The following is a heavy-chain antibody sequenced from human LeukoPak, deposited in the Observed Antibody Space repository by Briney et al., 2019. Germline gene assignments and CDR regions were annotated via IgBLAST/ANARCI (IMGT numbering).Heavy chain of an antibody. J-gene: IGHJ6*03. CDR1: GLTVSSNC. CDR2: IYSGGNT. D-gene: IGHD3-3*01. V-gene: IGHV3-53*01. Sequence: GGSLRLSCTASGLTVSSNCMSWVRQAPGKGLEWVSFIYSGGNTYYADSVKVRFTISRDNSKNTFHPQMNSLRAEDTAVYYCARDRGADYDFWSGYHYYYMDVWGKGTTVTVSS. CDR3: ARDRGADYDFWSGYHYYYMDV.